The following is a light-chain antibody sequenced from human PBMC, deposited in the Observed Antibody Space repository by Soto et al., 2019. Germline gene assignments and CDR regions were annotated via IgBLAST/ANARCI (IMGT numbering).Light chain of an antibody. CDR2: GAS. CDR1: QSVSSSY. CDR3: QQYGSSPYT. Sequence: EIVLTQSPGTLSLSPGERATLSCRASQSVSSSYLAWYQQNPGQAPGLLIYGASSRATGIPDRFSGSGSGTDFTLTSSRLEPEDSAVYYCQQYGSSPYTFGQGTKLEIK. V-gene: IGKV3-20*01. J-gene: IGKJ2*01.